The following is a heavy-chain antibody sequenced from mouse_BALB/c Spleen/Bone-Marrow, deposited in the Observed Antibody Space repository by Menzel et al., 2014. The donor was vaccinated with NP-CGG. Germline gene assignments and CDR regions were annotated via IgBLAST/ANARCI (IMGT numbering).Heavy chain of an antibody. CDR1: GFDFSRYW. Sequence: EVNVVDSGGGLVQPGGSLKLSCAASGFDFSRYWMSWVRQAPGKGLEWIGEINPDSSTINYTPSLKDKFIISRDNAKNTLYLQMRKVRSEDTALYYCARQGYYGYSDYWGQGTTLTVSS. CDR3: ARQGYYGYSDY. J-gene: IGHJ2*01. D-gene: IGHD1-2*01. CDR2: INPDSSTI. V-gene: IGHV4-1*02.